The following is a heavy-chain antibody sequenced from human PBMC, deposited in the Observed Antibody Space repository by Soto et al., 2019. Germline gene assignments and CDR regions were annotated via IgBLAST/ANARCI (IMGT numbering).Heavy chain of an antibody. CDR2: IYWDDDK. CDR3: AHRRTYRLWSTDDAFDI. J-gene: IGHJ3*02. V-gene: IGHV2-5*02. D-gene: IGHD5-18*01. CDR1: GFSLSTSGVG. Sequence: PTLVNPTQALTLTCAFSGFSLSTSGVGVGWIRQPPGKALEWLALIYWDDDKRYSPSLKSRLTITKDTSKNQVVLTMTNMDPVDKATYYCAHRRTYRLWSTDDAFDIWGQGTMVTFSS.